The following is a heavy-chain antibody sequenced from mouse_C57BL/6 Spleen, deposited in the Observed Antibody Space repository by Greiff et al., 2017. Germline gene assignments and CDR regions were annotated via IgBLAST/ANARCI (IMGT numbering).Heavy chain of an antibody. CDR1: GYTFTDYE. CDR3: TRSGGGFDY. Sequence: VQLQESGAELVRPGASVTLSCKASGYTFTDYEMHWVKQTPVHGLEWIGAIDPDTGGTAYNQKFKGKAILTVDKSSSPAYMELRRLASEGSAVCCWTRSGGGFDYWGQGTTLTVSS. CDR2: IDPDTGGT. J-gene: IGHJ2*01. D-gene: IGHD3-1*01. V-gene: IGHV1-15*01.